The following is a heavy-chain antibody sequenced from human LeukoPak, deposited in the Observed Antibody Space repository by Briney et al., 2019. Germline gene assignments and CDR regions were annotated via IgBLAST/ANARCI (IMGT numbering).Heavy chain of an antibody. V-gene: IGHV1-8*03. D-gene: IGHD2-2*01. CDR3: ASSTRYCSSTSCCGDAFDI. J-gene: IGHJ3*02. CDR2: MNPNSGNT. CDR1: GYTFTSYD. Sequence: ASVKVSCKASGYTFTSYDINWVRQATGQGLEWMGWMNPNSGNTGYAQKFQGRVTITRNTSISTAYMELSSLRSEDTAVYYCASSTRYCSSTSCCGDAFDIWGQGTMVTVSS.